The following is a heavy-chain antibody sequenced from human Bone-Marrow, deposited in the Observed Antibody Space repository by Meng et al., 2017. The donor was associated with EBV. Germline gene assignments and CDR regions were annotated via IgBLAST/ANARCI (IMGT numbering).Heavy chain of an antibody. CDR2: IYWDDDK. CDR3: AHRLSSGWYDY. CDR1: GFSLSTDGEG. Sequence: QLTLKVSGPTLVKPPPTLTLTCSFSGFSLSTDGEGVGWIRQPPGKALEWLALIYWDDDKRYSPSLESRLTITKDTSKNQVVLTMTNMDPVDTATYYCAHRLSSGWYDYWGQGTLVTVSS. V-gene: IGHV2-5*02. J-gene: IGHJ4*02. D-gene: IGHD6-19*01.